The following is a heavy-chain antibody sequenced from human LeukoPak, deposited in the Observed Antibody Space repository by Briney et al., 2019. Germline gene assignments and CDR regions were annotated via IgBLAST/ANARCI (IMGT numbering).Heavy chain of an antibody. Sequence: GGSQRLSCAASGFPFDTFGMHWVRQPPGKGLEWVAVIWSGGNNENYADSMRGRFTISRDNSKNTLFLQMNSLRAEDTAVYYCVRGPGTSIFDLWGQGTTVTVS. CDR3: VRGPGTSIFDL. V-gene: IGHV3-33*01. CDR1: GFPFDTFG. J-gene: IGHJ3*01. CDR2: IWSGGNNE. D-gene: IGHD6-13*01.